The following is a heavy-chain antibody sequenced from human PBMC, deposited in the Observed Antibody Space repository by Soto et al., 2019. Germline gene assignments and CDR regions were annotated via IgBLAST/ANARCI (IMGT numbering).Heavy chain of an antibody. CDR3: ARDRGSYALDY. J-gene: IGHJ4*02. D-gene: IGHD1-26*01. Sequence: QVQLVQSGAEVKKPGASVKVSCKASGYTFTSYGIIWVRQAPGQGLEWMGWISAYNGNTNYAQKPQGRVTMTTDTTTGRAYMEVRSLRSDDTAVYYCARDRGSYALDYWGQGTLVTVSS. CDR1: GYTFTSYG. V-gene: IGHV1-18*01. CDR2: ISAYNGNT.